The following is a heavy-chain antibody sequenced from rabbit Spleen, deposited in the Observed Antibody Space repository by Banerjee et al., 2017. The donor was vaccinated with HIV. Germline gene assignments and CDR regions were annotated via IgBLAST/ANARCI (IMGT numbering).Heavy chain of an antibody. CDR1: GFSFSSNYY. Sequence: QEQLVESGGGLVQPEGSLTLTCTASGFSFSSNYYMCWVRQAPGKGLEWIGCIVTGSSATTRYASWAKGRFTISKTSSTTVTLQMASLTAADTATYFCARGDYLHAFIGAYGFNLWGQGTLVTVS. CDR3: ARGDYLHAFIGAYGFNL. CDR2: IVTGSSATT. D-gene: IGHD6-1*01. V-gene: IGHV1S45*01. J-gene: IGHJ4*01.